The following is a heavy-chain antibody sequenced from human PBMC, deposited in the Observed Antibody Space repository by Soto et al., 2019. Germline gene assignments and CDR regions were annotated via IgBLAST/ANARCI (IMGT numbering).Heavy chain of an antibody. CDR1: GFTFSSYA. J-gene: IGHJ4*02. Sequence: QVQLVESGGGVVQPGRSLRLSCAASGFTFSSYAMHWVRQAPGKGLEWVAVISYDGSNKYYADSVKGRFTISRDNSKNTLYLQMNSLRAEDTAVYYCARAKGGYSYGYRPSRLIDYWGQGTLVTVSS. V-gene: IGHV3-30-3*01. CDR2: ISYDGSNK. CDR3: ARAKGGYSYGYRPSRLIDY. D-gene: IGHD5-18*01.